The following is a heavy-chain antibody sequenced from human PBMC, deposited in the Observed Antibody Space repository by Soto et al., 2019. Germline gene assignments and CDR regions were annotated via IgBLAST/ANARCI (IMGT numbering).Heavy chain of an antibody. V-gene: IGHV3-11*05. D-gene: IGHD6-19*01. CDR1: GFIFSDYY. Sequence: GGSLRLSCVASGFIFSDYYMAWIRRAPGKGLEWGSYISDGGSYTNHGNSVRGRVSVSRDDARNSLYLQIKNLRVEDTGVYYCARAPGAVNSYAGVDVWGQGTTVTVSS. J-gene: IGHJ6*02. CDR3: ARAPGAVNSYAGVDV. CDR2: ISDGGSYT.